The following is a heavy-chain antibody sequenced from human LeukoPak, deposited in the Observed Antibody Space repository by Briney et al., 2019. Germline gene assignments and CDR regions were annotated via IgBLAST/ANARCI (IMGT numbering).Heavy chain of an antibody. J-gene: IGHJ4*02. CDR2: IRYDGSNK. V-gene: IGHV3-30*02. CDR1: GFTFSSYG. CDR3: AREELDGTTLGMGY. Sequence: GGSLRLSCAASGFTFSSYGMHWVRQAPGKGLEWVAFIRYDGSNKYYADSVKGRFTISRDNSKNTLYLQMNSLRAEDTAVYYCAREELDGTTLGMGYWGQGTLVTVSS. D-gene: IGHD1-7*01.